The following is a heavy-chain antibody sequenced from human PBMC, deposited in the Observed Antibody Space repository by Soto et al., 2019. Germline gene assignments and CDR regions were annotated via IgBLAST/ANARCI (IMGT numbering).Heavy chain of an antibody. CDR3: ARYCPNPGGDSWLDP. V-gene: IGHV4-30-2*01. CDR1: GASIISGGCS. D-gene: IGHD2-8*01. Sequence: SETLSLTFTVSGASIISGGCSWSWIRQPPGRGLEWIGYIYHSGNSYYNPSLKSRVTLLVDKSNNQLSLKLTSVTAAGSGVYFCARYCPNPGGDSWLDPWGQGTLVTVSS. J-gene: IGHJ5*02. CDR2: IYHSGNS.